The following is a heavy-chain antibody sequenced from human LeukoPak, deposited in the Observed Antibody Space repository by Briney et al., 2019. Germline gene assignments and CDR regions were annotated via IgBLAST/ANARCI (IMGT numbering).Heavy chain of an antibody. Sequence: PGGSLRLSCAASGFTFSSYGMHWVRQAPGKGLEWVAFIRYDGSNKYYADSVKGRFSISRDNAQNSLYLQMNSLRAEDTAVYYCVRDHHRRLYDSQARDTFDIWGQGTMVTVSS. V-gene: IGHV3-30*02. CDR3: VRDHHRRLYDSQARDTFDI. J-gene: IGHJ3*02. D-gene: IGHD3-22*01. CDR1: GFTFSSYG. CDR2: IRYDGSNK.